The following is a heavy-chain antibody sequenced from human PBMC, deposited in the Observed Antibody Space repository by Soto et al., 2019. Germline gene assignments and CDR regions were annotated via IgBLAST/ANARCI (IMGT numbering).Heavy chain of an antibody. J-gene: IGHJ4*03. Sequence: QVQLQESGPGLVKPSETLSLICTVSGGSVRGGGHYWNWIRQFPGKGLEWIGYVYHSGSTHYNPSLRGRLTISIDTSKNQFSLRLISVTAADTALYYCARDTGLAPTVWGYWGHGTQVTVSS. CDR3: ARDTGLAPTVWGY. CDR2: VYHSGST. V-gene: IGHV4-31*03. D-gene: IGHD7-27*01. CDR1: GGSVRGGGHY.